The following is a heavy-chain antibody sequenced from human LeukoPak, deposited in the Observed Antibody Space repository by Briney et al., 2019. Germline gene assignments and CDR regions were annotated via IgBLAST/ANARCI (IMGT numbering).Heavy chain of an antibody. CDR2: INPNSGGT. D-gene: IGHD3-3*01. CDR3: ARDYKSFLEWLPPNTHYYYYMDV. V-gene: IGHV1-2*06. Sequence: ASVKVSCKASGYTFTGYYMHWVRQAPGQGLEWMGRINPNSGGTNYAQKFQGRVTMTRDTSISTAYMELSRLRSDDTAVYYCARDYKSFLEWLPPNTHYYYYMDVWGKGTTVTVSS. CDR1: GYTFTGYY. J-gene: IGHJ6*03.